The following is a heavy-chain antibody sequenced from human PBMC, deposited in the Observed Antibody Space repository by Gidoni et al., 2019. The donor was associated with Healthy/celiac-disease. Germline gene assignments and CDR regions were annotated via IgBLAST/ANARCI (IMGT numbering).Heavy chain of an antibody. CDR2: IYYSGST. J-gene: IGHJ4*02. V-gene: IGHV4-31*03. D-gene: IGHD3-10*01. CDR3: ARGLPTYYGSGSYSSFDY. CDR1: GGSISSGCYY. Sequence: QVQLQESGPGLVKPSQTLSLTCTVSGGSISSGCYYWSWIRQHPGKGLEWIGYIYYSGSTYYNPSLKSRVTISVDTSKNQFSLKLSSVTAADTAVYYCARGLPTYYGSGSYSSFDYWGQGTLVTVSS.